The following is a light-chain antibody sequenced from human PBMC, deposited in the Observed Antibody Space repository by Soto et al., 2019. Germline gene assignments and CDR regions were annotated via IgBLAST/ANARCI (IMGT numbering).Light chain of an antibody. J-gene: IGKJ5*01. CDR3: QQRIKWPIT. CDR1: QSVATC. V-gene: IGKV3-11*01. Sequence: EIVLTQSPATLSLSPVERATLSCRASQSVATCVAWYQQKPGQAPRLLIYDAFNRATGTPARFSGSGSGTDFTLTISSLEPADSAVYYCQQRIKWPITFGQGTRLEIK. CDR2: DAF.